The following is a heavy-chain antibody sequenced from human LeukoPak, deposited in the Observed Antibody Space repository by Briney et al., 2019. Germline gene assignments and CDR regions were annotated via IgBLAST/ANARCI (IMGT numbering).Heavy chain of an antibody. V-gene: IGHV1-69*13. CDR1: GGTFTNSA. J-gene: IGHJ3*02. Sequence: SVKVSCKASGGTFTNSAINWVRQAPGQGLEWMGRFVPIFGITKYSQKLQGRLTITADESTSTAYMELSSLRSEDTAVYYCAFLYAGEAFDIWGQGTMVTVSS. CDR3: AFLYAGEAFDI. CDR2: FVPIFGIT. D-gene: IGHD2/OR15-2a*01.